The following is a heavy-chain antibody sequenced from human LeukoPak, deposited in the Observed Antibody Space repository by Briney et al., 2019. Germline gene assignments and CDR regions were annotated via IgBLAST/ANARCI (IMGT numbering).Heavy chain of an antibody. V-gene: IGHV3-66*01. D-gene: IGHD6-19*01. CDR1: GFSVSGYY. CDR3: ARGNTGYSSAWGRDFDY. CDR2: LYSGGDT. Sequence: GGSLRLSCAASGFSVSGYYMSWVRQAPGKGLEWVSVLYSGGDTYYADSTKGRVTISRATDNNTLYLQMNGLRAEDTAVHFCARGNTGYSSAWGRDFDYWGQGTLVTVSS. J-gene: IGHJ4*02.